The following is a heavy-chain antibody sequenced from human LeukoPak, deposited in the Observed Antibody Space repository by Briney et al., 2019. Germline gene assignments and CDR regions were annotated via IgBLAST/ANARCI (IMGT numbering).Heavy chain of an antibody. CDR2: ISSSSSYI. CDR1: GFTFSSYS. Sequence: PGGSLRLSCAASGFTFSSYSMNWVRQAPGKGLEWVSSISSSSSYIYYADSVKGRFTISRDNAKNSLYLQMNSLRAEDTAVYYCARDHPGYRSSTSCNQNGKRYYYCGMDVWGQGTTVTVSS. D-gene: IGHD2-2*01. J-gene: IGHJ6*02. V-gene: IGHV3-21*01. CDR3: ARDHPGYRSSTSCNQNGKRYYYCGMDV.